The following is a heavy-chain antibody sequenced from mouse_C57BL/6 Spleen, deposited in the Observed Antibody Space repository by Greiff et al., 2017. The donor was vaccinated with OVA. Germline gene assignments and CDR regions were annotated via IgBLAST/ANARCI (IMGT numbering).Heavy chain of an antibody. Sequence: VQLQQPGAELVKPGASVKLSCKASGYTFTSYWMQWVKQRPGQGLEWIGEIDPSDSYTNYNQKFKGKATLTVDTSSSTAYMQLSSLTSEDSAVYYCASRWLLRGNYYAMDYWGQGTSVTVSS. CDR1: GYTFTSYW. J-gene: IGHJ4*01. D-gene: IGHD2-3*01. CDR2: IDPSDSYT. CDR3: ASRWLLRGNYYAMDY. V-gene: IGHV1-50*01.